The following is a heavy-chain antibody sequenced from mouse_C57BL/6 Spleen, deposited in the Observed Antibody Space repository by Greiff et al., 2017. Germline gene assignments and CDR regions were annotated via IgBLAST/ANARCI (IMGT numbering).Heavy chain of an antibody. Sequence: EVKLMESGPGLVKPSQSLSLTCSVTGYSITSGYYWNWIRQFPGNKLEWMGYISYDGSNNYNPSLKNRISITRDTSKNQFFLKLDSVTTEDTATYYCGREADYPLYAMDYWGQGTSVTVSS. CDR3: GREADYPLYAMDY. D-gene: IGHD2-4*01. CDR2: ISYDGSN. V-gene: IGHV3-6*01. J-gene: IGHJ4*01. CDR1: GYSITSGYY.